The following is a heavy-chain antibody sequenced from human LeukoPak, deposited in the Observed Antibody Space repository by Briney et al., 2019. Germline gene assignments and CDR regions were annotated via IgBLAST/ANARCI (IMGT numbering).Heavy chain of an antibody. CDR2: IIPIFGTA. Sequence: AASVKVSCKASGGTFSSYAISWVRQAPGQGLEWMGGIIPIFGTANYAQKFQGRVTITTDESTSTAYMELSSLRSEDTAVYYCARDISKYVAAAGPFDYWGQGTLVTVSS. J-gene: IGHJ4*02. V-gene: IGHV1-69*05. CDR1: GGTFSSYA. D-gene: IGHD6-13*01. CDR3: ARDISKYVAAAGPFDY.